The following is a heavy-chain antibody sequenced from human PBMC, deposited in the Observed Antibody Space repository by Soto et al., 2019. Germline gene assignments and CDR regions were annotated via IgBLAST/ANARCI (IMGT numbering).Heavy chain of an antibody. V-gene: IGHV4-34*01. CDR3: ARGYTIFGVGYYYYYGMDV. J-gene: IGHJ6*02. D-gene: IGHD3-3*01. CDR2: INHSGST. CDR1: GGSFSGYY. Sequence: QVQLQQWGAGLLKPSETLSLTCAVYGGSFSGYYWSWIRQPPGKGLEWIGEINHSGSTNYNPSLKSRVTISVDTSKNQFSLKLSSVTAADTAVYYCARGYTIFGVGYYYYYGMDVWGQGTTVTVSS.